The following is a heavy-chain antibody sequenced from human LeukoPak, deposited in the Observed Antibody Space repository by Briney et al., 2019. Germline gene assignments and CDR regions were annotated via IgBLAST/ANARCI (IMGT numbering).Heavy chain of an antibody. V-gene: IGHV1-2*02. CDR1: GSRFTGYY. D-gene: IGHD6-13*01. CDR3: ARDDIGATGTRVGRY. CDR2: INPTSGGT. J-gene: IGHJ4*02. Sequence: ASVKVSCKASGSRFTGYYMHWVRQAPGQGLEWMGWINPTSGGTKYARKFQGRVTMTRDSSISTAYMELNRLRYDDTAVYYCARDDIGATGTRVGRYWGQGTLVTVSS.